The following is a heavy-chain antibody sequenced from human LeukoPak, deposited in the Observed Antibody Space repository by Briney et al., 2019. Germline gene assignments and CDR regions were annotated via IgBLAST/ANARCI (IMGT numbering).Heavy chain of an antibody. CDR2: IKPDGSEK. CDR1: GGSISSSNW. V-gene: IGHV3-7*01. J-gene: IGHJ4*02. D-gene: IGHD3-10*01. Sequence: PSETLSLTCAVSGGSISSSNWWSWVRQAPGKGLEWVANIKPDGSEKNYVGSVKGRFVISRDNAKNSHYLQMNSLRDEDTAVYYCVRDSPFGLFWGQGTLVAVSS. CDR3: VRDSPFGLF.